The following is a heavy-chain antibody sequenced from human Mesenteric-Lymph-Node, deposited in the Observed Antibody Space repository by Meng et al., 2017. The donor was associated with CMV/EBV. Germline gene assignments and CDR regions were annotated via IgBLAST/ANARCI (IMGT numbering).Heavy chain of an antibody. CDR2: IIPIFGTT. J-gene: IGHJ4*02. CDR1: GGTFSCYA. CDR3: ARGRGSGYYFDY. V-gene: IGHV1-69*01. D-gene: IGHD3-10*01. Sequence: KASGGTFSCYAISWGRQAPGQVLEWIGVIIPIFGTTNYAQKFQSRVTITADESTSTAYMELSSLRSEDTAVYYCARGRGSGYYFDYWGQGTLVTVSS.